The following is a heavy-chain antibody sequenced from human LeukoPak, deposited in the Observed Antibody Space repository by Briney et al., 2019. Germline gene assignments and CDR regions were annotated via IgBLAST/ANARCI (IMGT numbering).Heavy chain of an antibody. CDR2: IYHSGST. Sequence: SETLSLTCAVSGYSISSGYYWGWIRQPPGKGLEWIGSIYHSGSTYYNPSLKSRVTISVDTSKNQFSLKLSSVTAADTAVYYCARCSYGDHVDYWGQGTLVTVSS. CDR1: GYSISSGYY. CDR3: ARCSYGDHVDY. D-gene: IGHD4-17*01. J-gene: IGHJ4*02. V-gene: IGHV4-38-2*01.